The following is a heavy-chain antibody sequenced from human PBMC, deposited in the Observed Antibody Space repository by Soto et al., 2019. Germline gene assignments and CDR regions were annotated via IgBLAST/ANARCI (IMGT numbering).Heavy chain of an antibody. CDR2: IIPIFGTA. CDR1: GGTFSSYA. J-gene: IGHJ6*02. V-gene: IGHV1-69*13. D-gene: IGHD2-15*01. Sequence: SVKVSCKASGGTFSSYAISWVRQAPGQGFEWMGGIIPIFGTANYAQKFQGRVTITADESTSTAYMELSSLRSEDTAVYYCARPARTSSYYYYGMDVWGQGTTVTVSS. CDR3: ARPARTSSYYYYGMDV.